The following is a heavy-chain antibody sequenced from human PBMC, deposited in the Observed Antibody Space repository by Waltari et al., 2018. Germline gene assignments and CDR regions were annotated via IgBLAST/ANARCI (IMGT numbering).Heavy chain of an antibody. D-gene: IGHD6-19*01. CDR2: VSQSGST. V-gene: IGHV4-38-2*01. CDR1: GSSINSDYY. Sequence: QVQLQESGPGLVKPSETLSLTCAVSGSSINSDYYWGWIRQSPGKGLEWIGSVSQSGSTYYNPSLKSRATMSVDTPENQFSLTLTSVTAADTAVYYCARLSNGWYEHLLDVWGRGTTVTVSS. J-gene: IGHJ6*04. CDR3: ARLSNGWYEHLLDV.